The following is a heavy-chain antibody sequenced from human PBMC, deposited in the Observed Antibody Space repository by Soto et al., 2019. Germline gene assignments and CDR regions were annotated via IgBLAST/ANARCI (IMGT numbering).Heavy chain of an antibody. D-gene: IGHD3-10*01. V-gene: IGHV1-69*02. CDR2: VNPILSLS. CDR1: GDTFSFYS. CDR3: ATSYGSGYRAFDY. J-gene: IGHJ4*02. Sequence: QVQLVQSGAEVKRPGSSVKVSCKASGDTFSFYSINWVRQAPGLGLEWMGRVNPILSLSNYAQRFQGRVTMTADKSTRPAYMVISSLRSEDTAIYYCATSYGSGYRAFDYWGQGAQVIVSS.